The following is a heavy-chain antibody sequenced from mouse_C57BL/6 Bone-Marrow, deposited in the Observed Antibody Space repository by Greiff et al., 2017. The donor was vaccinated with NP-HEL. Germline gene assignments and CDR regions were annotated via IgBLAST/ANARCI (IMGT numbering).Heavy chain of an antibody. CDR1: GYSFTSYY. V-gene: IGHV1-66*01. CDR2: IYPGSGNT. CDR3: ARERDYDWFAY. Sequence: QVQLQQSGPELVKPGASVKISCTASGYSFTSYYIHWVKQRPGQGLEWIGWIYPGSGNTKYNEKFKGKATLTADTSSSTAYMQLSSLTSEDSAVYYCARERDYDWFAYWGQGTLVTVSA. J-gene: IGHJ3*01. D-gene: IGHD2-4*01.